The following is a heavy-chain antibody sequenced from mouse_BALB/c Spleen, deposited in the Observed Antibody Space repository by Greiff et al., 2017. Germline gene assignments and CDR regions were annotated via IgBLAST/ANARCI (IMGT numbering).Heavy chain of an antibody. D-gene: IGHD2-4*01. J-gene: IGHJ3*01. CDR2: IYPGNVNT. V-gene: IGHV1S56*01. CDR3: ARWDYDYAWFAY. Sequence: QVQLQQSGPELVKPGASVRISCKASGYTFTSYYIHWVKQRPGQGLEWIGWIYPGNVNTKYNEKFKGKATLTADKSSSTAYMQLSSLTSEDSAVYFCARWDYDYAWFAYWGQGTLVTVSA. CDR1: GYTFTSYY.